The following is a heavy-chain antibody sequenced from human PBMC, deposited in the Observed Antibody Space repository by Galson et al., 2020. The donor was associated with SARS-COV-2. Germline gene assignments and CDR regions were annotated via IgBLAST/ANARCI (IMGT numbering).Heavy chain of an antibody. CDR2: TWYDGTNK. D-gene: IGHD3-3*01. CDR1: GFTFSNYA. J-gene: IGHJ6*02. CDR3: AREGVARTPYYGMDV. Sequence: GGSLRLSCVVSGFTFSNYAMHWVRQAQGKGLEWVGVTWYDGTNKNYADSVKGRFTISRDNSKNTLYLQMNSLRVEDTAVYYCAREGVARTPYYGMDVWGQGTTVIVSS. V-gene: IGHV3-33*01.